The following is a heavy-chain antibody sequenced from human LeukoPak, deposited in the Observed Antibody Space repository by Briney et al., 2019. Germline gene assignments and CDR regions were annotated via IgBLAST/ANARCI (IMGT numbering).Heavy chain of an antibody. J-gene: IGHJ5*02. Sequence: GASVKVSGKASGYTFTGYYIHWVRQAPGQGLDWMGWINTNSGDTSYVQNFQGRVTMTRDTSISTAYMELSRLRSDDTAVYYCATGRAVVAGRGNWFDPWGQGTLVTVSS. CDR1: GYTFTGYY. CDR2: INTNSGDT. CDR3: ATGRAVVAGRGNWFDP. D-gene: IGHD6-19*01. V-gene: IGHV1-2*02.